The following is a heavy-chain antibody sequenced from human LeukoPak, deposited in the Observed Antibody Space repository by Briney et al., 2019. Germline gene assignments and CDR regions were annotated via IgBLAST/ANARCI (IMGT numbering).Heavy chain of an antibody. Sequence: SDTQSLMCAVYGGSFSGYYWSWIRQPQPPGKGLEWIGDIKHRGSTCDNPYLKSRFPLPIDTAMSQSYLKLSSVTAADTAVYYGARGPRCSGGSCYSLLLDRWGQGTLVTVS. J-gene: IGHJ5*02. CDR3: ARGPRCSGGSCYSLLLDR. D-gene: IGHD2-15*01. CDR2: IKHRGST. CDR1: GGSFSGYY. V-gene: IGHV4-34*01.